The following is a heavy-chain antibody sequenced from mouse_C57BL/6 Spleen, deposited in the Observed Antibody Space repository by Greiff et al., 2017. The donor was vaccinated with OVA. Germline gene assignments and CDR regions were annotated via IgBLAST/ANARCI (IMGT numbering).Heavy chain of an antibody. D-gene: IGHD3-2*02. CDR3: ADSSGYVGD. J-gene: IGHJ3*01. Sequence: QVQLQQSGPELVKPGASVKISCKASGYAFSSSWMNWVKQRPGKGLEWIGRIYPGDGDTNYNGKFKGKATLTADKSSSTAYMQLSSLTSEDSAVYFCADSSGYVGDWGQGTLVTVSA. CDR1: GYAFSSSW. CDR2: IYPGDGDT. V-gene: IGHV1-82*01.